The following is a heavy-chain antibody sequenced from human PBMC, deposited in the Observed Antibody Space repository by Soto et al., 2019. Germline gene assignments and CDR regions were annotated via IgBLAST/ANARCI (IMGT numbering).Heavy chain of an antibody. J-gene: IGHJ2*01. CDR2: ISGSGGST. Sequence: EVQLLESGGGLVQPGGSLRLSCAASGFTFSSYAMSWVRQAPGKGLEWVSAISGSGGSTYYADSVKGRFTISRDNSKNTLYLQMNSLRAEDTAVYYCENGLELLWYFDLWGRGTLVTVSS. D-gene: IGHD1-26*01. V-gene: IGHV3-23*01. CDR1: GFTFSSYA. CDR3: ENGLELLWYFDL.